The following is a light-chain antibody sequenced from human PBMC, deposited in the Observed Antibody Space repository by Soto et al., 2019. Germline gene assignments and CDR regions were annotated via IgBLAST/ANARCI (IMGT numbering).Light chain of an antibody. V-gene: IGKV1-5*03. J-gene: IGKJ2*01. CDR3: QQYNGYPHT. Sequence: DIQMTQSPSTLSASVGERVTITCRASQSISTWLAWYQQKPGKAPKLLIYKASSLRNGVPSRFSGSGSGPEFTLTIYSLQPDDFASYYCQQYNGYPHTFGQGTKLEIK. CDR1: QSISTW. CDR2: KAS.